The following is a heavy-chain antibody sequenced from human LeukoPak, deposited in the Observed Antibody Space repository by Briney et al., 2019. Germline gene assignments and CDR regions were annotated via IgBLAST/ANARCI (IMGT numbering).Heavy chain of an antibody. J-gene: IGHJ5*02. CDR3: ARVGWQQLVRDWFDP. V-gene: IGHV1-18*01. CDR1: GYTFTSYG. D-gene: IGHD6-13*01. CDR2: ISAYNGNT. Sequence: ASVKVSCKASGYTFTSYGISWVRQAPGQGLEWMGWISAYNGNTNYAQKLQGRVTMTTDTSTSTAYMELRSLRSDDTAVYYCARVGWQQLVRDWFDPWGQGTLVTVSS.